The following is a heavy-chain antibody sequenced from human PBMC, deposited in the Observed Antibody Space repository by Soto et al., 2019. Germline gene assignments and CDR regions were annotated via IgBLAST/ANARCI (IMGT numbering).Heavy chain of an antibody. J-gene: IGHJ4*02. CDR1: GFTFDDYA. CDR2: ISWNSGSI. CDR3: AKDSTIYSGYEFYYFDY. D-gene: IGHD5-12*01. V-gene: IGHV3-9*01. Sequence: GGSLRLSCAASGFTFDDYAMHWVRQAPGKGLEWVSGISWNSGSIGYADSVKGRFTISRDNAKNSLYLQMNSLRAEDTALYYCAKDSTIYSGYEFYYFDYWGQGTLVTVSS.